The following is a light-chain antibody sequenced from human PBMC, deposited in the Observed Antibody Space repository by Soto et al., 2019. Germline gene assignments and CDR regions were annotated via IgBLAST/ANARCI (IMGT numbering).Light chain of an antibody. CDR2: DVS. CDR1: SSDVGGYDY. Sequence: QSALTQPASVSGSPGQSITISCTGTSSDVGGYDYVSWYQHHPGKAPKLMIYDVSSRPSGVSYRFSGSKSGNTASLTISGLQAEDAADYYCSSYTSSSTRLFGGGTKLTVL. CDR3: SSYTSSSTRL. J-gene: IGLJ2*01. V-gene: IGLV2-14*03.